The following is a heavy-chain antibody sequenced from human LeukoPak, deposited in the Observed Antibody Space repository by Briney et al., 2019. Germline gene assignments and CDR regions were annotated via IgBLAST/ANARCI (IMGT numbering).Heavy chain of an antibody. D-gene: IGHD6-13*01. J-gene: IGHJ5*02. CDR3: ARGPAAVHP. CDR2: IMHTEST. V-gene: IGHV4-34*12. CDR1: DYSLTNHY. Sequence: PSETLSLTCAVYDYSLTNHYWIWIRQPPGKGLEWIGEIMHTESTNYNPSFKGRVTISVDTSKNQFFLSLTSVTAADTAVYYCARGPAAVHPWGQGTLVTVSS.